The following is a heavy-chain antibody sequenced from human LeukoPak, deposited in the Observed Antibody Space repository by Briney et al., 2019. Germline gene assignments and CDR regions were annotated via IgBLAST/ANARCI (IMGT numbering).Heavy chain of an antibody. J-gene: IGHJ5*02. CDR1: GGTFSSYA. CDR3: AIFADYGDVTMTIVRNNWFDP. Sequence: ASVKVSCKASGGTFSSYAISWVRQAPGQGLEWMGGIIPIFGTANYAQKFQGRVTITTDESTSTAYMELSSLRSEDTAVYYCAIFADYGDVTMTIVRNNWFDPWGQGTLVTVSS. CDR2: IIPIFGTA. V-gene: IGHV1-69*05. D-gene: IGHD4-17*01.